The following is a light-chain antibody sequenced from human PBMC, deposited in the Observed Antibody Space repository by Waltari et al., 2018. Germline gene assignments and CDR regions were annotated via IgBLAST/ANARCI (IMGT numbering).Light chain of an antibody. CDR2: DII. J-gene: IGLJ2*01. V-gene: IGLV2-14*03. CDR3: SSYAPSSTV. CDR1: SSDIGGYDY. Sequence: QSITISCTGTSSDIGGYDYVSWYQQHPGKAPKLMIYDIIKRPSGVSDRFSGSKSGNTASLTISGLQAEDEADYYCSSYAPSSTVFGGGTKLTVL.